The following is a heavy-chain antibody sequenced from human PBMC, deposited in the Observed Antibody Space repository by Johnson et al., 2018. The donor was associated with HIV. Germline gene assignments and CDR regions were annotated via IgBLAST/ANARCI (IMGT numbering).Heavy chain of an antibody. D-gene: IGHD1-26*01. Sequence: MQLVESGGGVVQPGRSLRLSCAASGFTFRSYGMHWVRQAPGKGLEWVAVIWYDGSNKYYADSVKGRFTISRDNSKNTLYLQMNSLRAEDTAVYYCAKLRFSEGIVGAGRDAFDIWGQGTMVTVS. CDR3: AKLRFSEGIVGAGRDAFDI. CDR1: GFTFRSYG. CDR2: IWYDGSNK. V-gene: IGHV3-33*06. J-gene: IGHJ3*02.